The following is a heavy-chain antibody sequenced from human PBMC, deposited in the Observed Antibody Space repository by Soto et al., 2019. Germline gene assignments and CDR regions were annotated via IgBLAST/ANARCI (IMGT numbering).Heavy chain of an antibody. CDR3: ARGLAARPAFAFDI. J-gene: IGHJ3*02. Sequence: GSGPTLVNPTQTLTLTCSFSGFSLSTSGVGVGWIRQPPGKALEWLAHIYWSGDEHYRPSLKSRLSITKDTSKNQVVLTMTNVDPVDTATYYCARGLAARPAFAFDIWGQGTMVTVSS. V-gene: IGHV2-5*01. D-gene: IGHD6-6*01. CDR2: IYWSGDE. CDR1: GFSLSTSGVG.